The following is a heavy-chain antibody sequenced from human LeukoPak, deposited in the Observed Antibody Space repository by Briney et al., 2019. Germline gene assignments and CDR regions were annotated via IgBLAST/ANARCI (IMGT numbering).Heavy chain of an antibody. V-gene: IGHV4-34*01. J-gene: IGHJ4*02. CDR2: INHSGST. CDR1: GGSFSGYY. CDR3: ARWASRGNYGDYYYLDY. D-gene: IGHD4-17*01. Sequence: SETLSLTCAVYGGSFSGYYWSWIRQPPGKGLEWIGEINHSGSTNYNPSLKSRVTISVDTPKNQFSLKLSSVTAADTAVYYCARWASRGNYGDYYYLDYWGQGTLVTVSS.